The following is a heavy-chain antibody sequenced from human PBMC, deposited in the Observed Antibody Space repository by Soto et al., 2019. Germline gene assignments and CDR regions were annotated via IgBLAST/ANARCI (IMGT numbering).Heavy chain of an antibody. V-gene: IGHV3-30-3*01. Sequence: VQLVESGGGVVQPGRSLRLSCAASGFTFSSYAMHWVRQAPGKGLAWVAVISYDGSNKYYADSVKGRFTISRDNSKNTLYLQMNSRRAEDTAVYYCARELSVDSYYYYGMDVWGQGTTVTGSS. CDR3: ARELSVDSYYYYGMDV. CDR1: GFTFSSYA. D-gene: IGHD5-12*01. CDR2: ISYDGSNK. J-gene: IGHJ6*02.